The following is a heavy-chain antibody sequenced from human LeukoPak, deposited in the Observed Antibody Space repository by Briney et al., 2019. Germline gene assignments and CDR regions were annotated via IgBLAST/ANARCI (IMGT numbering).Heavy chain of an antibody. D-gene: IGHD6-13*01. CDR3: ATTTAAGLDY. V-gene: IGHV3-30*03. CDR1: GFPFSRHG. J-gene: IGHJ4*02. CDR2: ISYDTSNK. Sequence: GGALRLSCAASGFPFSRHGVHWVRQAPGKGVEWVEVISYDTSNKYYADSVKGLFTNSRDNSKNTLYLQMNSLRAEVTAVYYCATTTAAGLDYWGQGTLVTVSS.